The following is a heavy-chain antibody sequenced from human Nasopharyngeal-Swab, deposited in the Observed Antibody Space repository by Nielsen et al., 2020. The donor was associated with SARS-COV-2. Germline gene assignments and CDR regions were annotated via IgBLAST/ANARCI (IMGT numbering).Heavy chain of an antibody. CDR3: TTVAGSYGRFDY. J-gene: IGHJ4*02. D-gene: IGHD1-26*01. CDR1: VYTLTQLS. V-gene: IGHV1-24*01. CDR2: FDPEDCET. Sequence: ASVTVSCKFSVYTLTQLSMHWVRPAPGKGLAWVGGFDPEDCETIYAQKFQGRVTMTEDTSTDTAYMELSSLTSEDTAVYYCTTVAGSYGRFDYWGQGTLVTVSS.